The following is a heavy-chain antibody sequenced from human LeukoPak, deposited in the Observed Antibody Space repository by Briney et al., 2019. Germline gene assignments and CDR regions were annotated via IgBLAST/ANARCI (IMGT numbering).Heavy chain of an antibody. Sequence: SETLSLTCTVSGGSISSYYWSWIRKPAGKGLEWIGRIYTTGSTNNNPSLRSRVTISVDASKNQFSLKLISVTAADTAVYYCARNRNLGGFDYWGQGTLVTVSS. CDR3: ARNRNLGGFDY. V-gene: IGHV4-4*07. CDR2: IYTTGST. J-gene: IGHJ4*02. D-gene: IGHD3-16*01. CDR1: GGSISSYY.